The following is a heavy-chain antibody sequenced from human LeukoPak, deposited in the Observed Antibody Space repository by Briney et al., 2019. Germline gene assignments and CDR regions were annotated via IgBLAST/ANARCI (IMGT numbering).Heavy chain of an antibody. CDR2: IYTSGST. D-gene: IGHD5-24*01. Sequence: SETLSLTCTVSGGSISSYYWSWIRQPAGKGLEWIGRIYTSGSTNYNPSLKSRVTMSVDTSKNQFSLKLSSVTAADTAVYYCARGFDPRRWLQSGLFDYWGQGTLVTVSS. CDR1: GGSISSYY. CDR3: ARGFDPRRWLQSGLFDY. J-gene: IGHJ4*02. V-gene: IGHV4-4*07.